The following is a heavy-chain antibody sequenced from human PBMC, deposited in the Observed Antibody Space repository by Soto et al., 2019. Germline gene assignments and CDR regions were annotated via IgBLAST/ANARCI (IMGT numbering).Heavy chain of an antibody. J-gene: IGHJ6*04. D-gene: IGHD3-3*01. Sequence: QVQLVQSGVEVKKPGSSVQFSCKASGCPFSSNAIRWVRQAPGQGLEWMGGVIPIFGTAIYAQKFQGRVTITAAESTSTAYMELSSRRSEDKSAYYCARVWSGYYHLNYYYYYGMDVWGEGTTVTVSS. V-gene: IGHV1-69*01. CDR1: GCPFSSNA. CDR3: ARVWSGYYHLNYYYYYGMDV. CDR2: VIPIFGTA.